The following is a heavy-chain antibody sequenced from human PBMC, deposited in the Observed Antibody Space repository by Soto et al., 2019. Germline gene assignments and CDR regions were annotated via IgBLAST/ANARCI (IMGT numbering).Heavy chain of an antibody. V-gene: IGHV2-26*01. CDR2: IFSNDEK. D-gene: IGHD2-21*02. CDR1: GFSLSNARMG. Sequence: QVTLKESGPVLVKPTETLTLTCTVSGFSLSNARMGVSWIRQPPGKALELLAHIFSNDEKSYSTSLKSRLTISKDTSKSQVVLTMTNMDPVDTATYYCARINDCGGDCYLFGFPWGQGTLVTVSS. J-gene: IGHJ5*02. CDR3: ARINDCGGDCYLFGFP.